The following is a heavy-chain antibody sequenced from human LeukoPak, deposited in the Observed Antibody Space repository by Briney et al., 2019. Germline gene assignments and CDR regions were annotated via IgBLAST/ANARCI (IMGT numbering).Heavy chain of an antibody. V-gene: IGHV5-51*01. D-gene: IGHD5-24*01. Sequence: GESLKISCKGSGYGFTSYWIGWVRQMPGKGLEWMGIIYPGDSDTRYSPSFQGQVTISADKSISTAYLQWSSLKASDTAMYYCARQAGWLQLHQLWDYWGQGTLVTVSS. CDR2: IYPGDSDT. J-gene: IGHJ4*02. CDR3: ARQAGWLQLHQLWDY. CDR1: GYGFTSYW.